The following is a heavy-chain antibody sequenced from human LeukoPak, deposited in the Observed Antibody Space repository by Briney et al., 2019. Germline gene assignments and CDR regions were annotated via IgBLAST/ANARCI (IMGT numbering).Heavy chain of an antibody. CDR2: INPNSGGT. J-gene: IGHJ6*03. CDR1: GYTFTGYY. CDR3: ARDQGYCTNGVCYTGYYYYYYMDV. V-gene: IGHV1-2*02. Sequence: VASVKVSCKASGYTFTGYYMHWVRQAPGQGLEWMGWINPNSGGTNYAQKFQGRVTMTRDTSISTAYMELSRLRSDDTAVYYCARDQGYCTNGVCYTGYYYYYYMDVWGKGTTVTVSS. D-gene: IGHD2-8*01.